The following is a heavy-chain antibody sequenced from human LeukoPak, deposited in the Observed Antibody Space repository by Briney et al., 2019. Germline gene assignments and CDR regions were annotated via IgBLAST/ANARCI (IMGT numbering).Heavy chain of an antibody. Sequence: PSETLSLTCTVSGGSISSTTYYWGWIRQPPGKGLEWIGRISYSGSTYYNPSLKSRVSISLDTSKNRFSLRLNSVTAADTAVYYCARLRDWNPFTFDFWGQGTLVTVSS. CDR3: ARLRDWNPFTFDF. CDR2: ISYSGST. J-gene: IGHJ4*02. V-gene: IGHV4-39*01. CDR1: GGSISSTTYY. D-gene: IGHD1-1*01.